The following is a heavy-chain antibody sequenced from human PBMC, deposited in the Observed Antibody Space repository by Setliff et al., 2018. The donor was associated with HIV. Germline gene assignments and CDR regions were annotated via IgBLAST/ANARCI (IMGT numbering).Heavy chain of an antibody. CDR1: GYTFTSYY. V-gene: IGHV1-46*04. J-gene: IGHJ3*02. CDR3: ARVFVLPDIVVVLDAFDI. CDR2: INASGGST. Sequence: ASVKVSCKASGYTFTSYYIHWVRQAPGQGLEWMGIINASGGSTTYAQKLQGRVTMTRDTATSTVYMELSSLRSEDTAVYYCARVFVLPDIVVVLDAFDIWGQGTMVTVSS. D-gene: IGHD2-21*01.